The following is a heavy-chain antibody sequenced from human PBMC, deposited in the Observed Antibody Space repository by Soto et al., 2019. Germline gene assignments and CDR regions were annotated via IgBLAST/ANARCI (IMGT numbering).Heavy chain of an antibody. V-gene: IGHV3-11*01. CDR2: ISSSGSTI. J-gene: IGHJ4*02. CDR3: ARGSYYYDSSGYYYSY. D-gene: IGHD3-22*01. CDR1: GFTFSAYT. Sequence: PGGSLRLSCAALGFTFSAYTMSWIPQAPGKGLEWVSYISSSGSTIYYADSVKGRFTISRDNAKNSLYLQMNSLRAEDTAVYYCARGSYYYDSSGYYYSYWVQGTLVTVSS.